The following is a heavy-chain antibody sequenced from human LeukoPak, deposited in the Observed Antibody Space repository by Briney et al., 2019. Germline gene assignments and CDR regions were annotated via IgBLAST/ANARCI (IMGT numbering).Heavy chain of an antibody. Sequence: SETLSLTCTVSGGPISSYYWSWIRQPPGKGLEWIGYIYYSGSTNYNPSLKSRVTISVDTSKNQFSLKLSSVTAADTAVYYCARVGGSYYYDSSGLIPFDYWGQGTLVTVSS. CDR3: ARVGGSYYYDSSGLIPFDY. V-gene: IGHV4-59*01. D-gene: IGHD3-22*01. J-gene: IGHJ4*02. CDR1: GGPISSYY. CDR2: IYYSGST.